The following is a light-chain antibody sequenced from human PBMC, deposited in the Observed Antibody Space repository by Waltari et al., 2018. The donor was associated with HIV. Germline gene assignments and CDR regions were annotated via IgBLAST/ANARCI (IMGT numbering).Light chain of an antibody. CDR1: NSNIGAGYD. V-gene: IGLV1-40*01. CDR2: KYN. CDR3: QSYDITLSAVV. Sequence: QSVLTQPPSVSGAPGQRVTISCTGGNSNIGAGYDVHRYQQFLGTASKLLIYKYNNRPSGVPDRFSGSMSGTAASLAITGLRAEDEGHYYCQSYDITLSAVVFGGGTKLTVL. J-gene: IGLJ2*01.